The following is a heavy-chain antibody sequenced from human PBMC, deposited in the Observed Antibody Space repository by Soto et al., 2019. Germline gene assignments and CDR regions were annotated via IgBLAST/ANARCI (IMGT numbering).Heavy chain of an antibody. J-gene: IGHJ4*02. V-gene: IGHV1-46*01. D-gene: IGHD3-22*01. CDR1: GYSFTSYF. CDR3: AREYGNYDSSGYYAY. Sequence: ASVKVSCKTSGYSFTSYFIHWVRQAPGQGLEWMGIINPSGGSTNYAQKLQGRVSMTRDRSTSTVHMELSSLRSDDTAMYHCAREYGNYDSSGYYAYWGQGTLVTVSS. CDR2: INPSGGST.